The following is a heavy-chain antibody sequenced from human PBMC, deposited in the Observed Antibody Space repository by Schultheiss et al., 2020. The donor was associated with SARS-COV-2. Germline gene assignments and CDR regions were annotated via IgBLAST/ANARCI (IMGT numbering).Heavy chain of an antibody. CDR1: GYTFTSYY. Sequence: ASVKVSCKASGYTFTSYYMHWVRQAPGQGLEWMGIINPSGGSTSYAQRLQGRVTMTTDTSTSTAYMELRSLRSDDTAVYYCALGYCSGGSCYSFDPWGQGTLVTVSS. D-gene: IGHD2-15*01. CDR2: INPSGGST. J-gene: IGHJ5*02. V-gene: IGHV1-46*01. CDR3: ALGYCSGGSCYSFDP.